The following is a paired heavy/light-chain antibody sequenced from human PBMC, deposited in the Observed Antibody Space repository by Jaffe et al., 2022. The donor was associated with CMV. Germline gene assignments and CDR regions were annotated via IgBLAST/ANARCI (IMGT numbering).Light chain of an antibody. J-gene: IGLJ1*01. CDR2: EVT. V-gene: IGLV2-8*01. CDR1: SSDVGGYEH. Sequence: QSALTQPPSASGSPGQSVTISCTGTSSDVGGYEHVSWYQQPPGKAPKLMIYEVTKRPSGVPDRFSGSKSGNTASLTVSGLQAEDEADYYCNSYADIKGYVFGTGTKVTVL. CDR3: NSYADIKGYV.
Heavy chain of an antibody. J-gene: IGHJ4*02. CDR2: INPDGSDT. CDR1: GFTFSSYW. D-gene: IGHD3-9*01. Sequence: EVQLVDSGGGLVQPGGSLRLSCAASGFTFSSYWMTWIRQAPGKGLEWVANINPDGSDTYHVGSVWGRFTISRDNAKNSLYLQMNSLRADDTAVYYCARHLDWAFDYWGQGTLVTVSS. V-gene: IGHV3-7*03. CDR3: ARHLDWAFDY.